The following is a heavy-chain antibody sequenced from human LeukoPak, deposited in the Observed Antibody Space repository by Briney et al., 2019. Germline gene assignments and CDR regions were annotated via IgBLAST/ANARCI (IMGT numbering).Heavy chain of an antibody. CDR1: GYSFPTYW. D-gene: IGHD6-13*01. V-gene: IGHV5-51*01. J-gene: IGHJ5*01. CDR3: ARSAANWFDS. CDR2: IYPGDSDT. Sequence: GESLKISCKGSGYSFPTYWIGWMRQMPGKGLEWMGFIYPGDSDTRYSPSFQGQVTISVGKSISTAYLQWSSLKPSDTAMYYCARSAANWFDSWGQGTLVTVSS.